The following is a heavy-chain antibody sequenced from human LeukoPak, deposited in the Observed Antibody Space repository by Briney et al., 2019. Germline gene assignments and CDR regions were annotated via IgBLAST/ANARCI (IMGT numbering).Heavy chain of an antibody. V-gene: IGHV1-69*13. CDR2: IIPIFGTA. J-gene: IGHJ6*03. D-gene: IGHD3-3*01. CDR1: GGTFSSYA. CDR3: ARLAYYDFWSGYSHYYYMDV. Sequence: SVKVSCKASGGTFSSYAISWVRQAPGQGLEWMGGIIPIFGTADYAQKFQGRVTITADESTSTAYMELSSLRSEDTAVYYCARLAYYDFWSGYSHYYYMDVWGKGTTVTVSS.